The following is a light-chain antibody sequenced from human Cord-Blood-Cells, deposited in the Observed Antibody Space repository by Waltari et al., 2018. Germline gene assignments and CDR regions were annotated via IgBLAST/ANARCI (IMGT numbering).Light chain of an antibody. V-gene: IGKV1-39*01. CDR1: QRISSY. J-gene: IGKJ3*01. CDR2: AAA. CDR3: QQSYSTPFT. Sequence: DIQMIQSPSSLSASVADRVTITGRASQRISSYLNWYQQKPGKAPKLLIYAAARLQSGVPSRFSGSRSGTDFTLTISSLQPEDFATYYCQQSYSTPFTFGPGTKVDIK.